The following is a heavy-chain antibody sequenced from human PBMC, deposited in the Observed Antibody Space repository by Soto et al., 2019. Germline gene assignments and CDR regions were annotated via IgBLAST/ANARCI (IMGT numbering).Heavy chain of an antibody. V-gene: IGHV1-69*13. CDR1: GGTFSSYA. CDR2: IIPIFGTA. J-gene: IGHJ6*02. D-gene: IGHD3-9*01. CDR3: ARELDILTGYYYYYGMDV. Sequence: SVKVSCKASGGTFSSYAISWVRQAPGQGLEWMGGIIPIFGTANYAQKFQGRVTITADESTSTAYMELSSLRSEDTAVYYCARELDILTGYYYYYGMDVWGQGTTVTVSS.